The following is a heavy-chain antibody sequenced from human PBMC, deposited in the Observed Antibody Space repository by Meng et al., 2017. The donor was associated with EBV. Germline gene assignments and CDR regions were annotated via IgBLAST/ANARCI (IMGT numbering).Heavy chain of an antibody. CDR3: ASESGRGYTPDY. CDR2: FLPRLGAP. D-gene: IGHD3-10*01. J-gene: IGHJ4*02. Sequence: QVRWVKSAAEVKKPGSSVKVSCKTSGGPFRYYAISWVRQAPGQGLEWLGGFLPRLGAPNYAQKFHGRVKITADESTSTHYMDLSSLRSEDTAIYYCASESGRGYTPDYWGQGTLVTVSS. V-gene: IGHV1-69*01. CDR1: GGPFRYYA.